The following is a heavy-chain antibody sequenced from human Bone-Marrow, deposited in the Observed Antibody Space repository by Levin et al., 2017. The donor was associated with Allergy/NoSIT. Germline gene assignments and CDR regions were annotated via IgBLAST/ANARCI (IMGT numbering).Heavy chain of an antibody. Sequence: LSLTCVASGFTFSDYYMSWIRQAPGKGLEWVSYITSSSSHASYADSVKGRFTISRDNAKNSLDLQMHSLRAEDTAVYYCARDGVASGGDFDLWGQGTLVTVSS. CDR3: ARDGVASGGDFDL. CDR1: GFTFSDYY. V-gene: IGHV3-11*05. J-gene: IGHJ4*02. CDR2: ITSSSSHA. D-gene: IGHD3-3*01.